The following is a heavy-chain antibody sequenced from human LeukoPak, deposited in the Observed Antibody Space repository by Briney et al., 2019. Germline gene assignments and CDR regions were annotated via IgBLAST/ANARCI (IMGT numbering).Heavy chain of an antibody. CDR2: ITGNNGNT. D-gene: IGHD1-26*01. Sequence: ASVKVSCKTSGYIFSCYGISWVRQAPGQGLEWMGWITGNNGNTNYAPSLQGRVTMTTDTSTNTAYMELTSLRSDDTAVYYCPRDQTNSGSYRFEYWGQGTLVTVSS. J-gene: IGHJ4*02. CDR1: GYIFSCYG. CDR3: PRDQTNSGSYRFEY. V-gene: IGHV1-18*01.